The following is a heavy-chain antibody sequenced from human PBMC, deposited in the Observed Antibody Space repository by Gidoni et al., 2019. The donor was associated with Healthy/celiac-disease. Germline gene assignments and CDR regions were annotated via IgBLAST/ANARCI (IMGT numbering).Heavy chain of an antibody. CDR3: TTDLLYDSSGFRPDY. CDR2: IKSKTDGGTT. J-gene: IGHJ4*02. V-gene: IGHV3-15*01. Sequence: VRQAPGKWLEWVGRIKSKTDGGTTDYAAPVKGRFTISRDDSKNTLYLQMNSLKTEDTAVYYCTTDLLYDSSGFRPDYWGQGTLVTVSS. D-gene: IGHD3-22*01.